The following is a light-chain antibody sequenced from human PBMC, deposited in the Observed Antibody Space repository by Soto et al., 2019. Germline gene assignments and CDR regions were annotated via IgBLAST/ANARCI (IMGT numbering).Light chain of an antibody. Sequence: QSVLTQPPSVSAAPGQKVTISCSGSSSNIGNKDVSWYQQVPGTAPKLLIYENNKRPSGISARFSGSKSGTSATLGITGLQIGDEADYYCETWDLRLSAVVFGGGTKLTVL. CDR3: ETWDLRLSAVV. CDR2: ENN. V-gene: IGLV1-51*02. J-gene: IGLJ3*02. CDR1: SSNIGNKD.